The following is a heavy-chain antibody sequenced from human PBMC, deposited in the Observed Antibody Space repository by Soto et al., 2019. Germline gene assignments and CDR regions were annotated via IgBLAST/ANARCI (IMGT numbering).Heavy chain of an antibody. CDR3: ARDQLYYNDISGRPLNAFDV. V-gene: IGHV3-48*01. CDR2: IGIGSSTK. CDR1: GFTVSSSF. Sequence: GGSLRLSCAASGFTVSSSFMNWVRQAPGKGLEWVSYIGIGSSTKYYADSVKGRFTISRDNAKNSLYLQMNSLRAEDTAVYYCARDQLYYNDISGRPLNAFDVWGQGTMVTVSS. J-gene: IGHJ3*01. D-gene: IGHD3-22*01.